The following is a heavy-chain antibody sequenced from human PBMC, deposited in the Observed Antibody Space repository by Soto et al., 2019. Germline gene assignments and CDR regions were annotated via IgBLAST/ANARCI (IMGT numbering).Heavy chain of an antibody. D-gene: IGHD3-10*01. J-gene: IGHJ4*02. V-gene: IGHV3-23*01. CDR3: AKSPVRGLIGYFDY. CDR1: GFTFSSYA. CDR2: ISGSGGST. Sequence: GGALRLSCAASGFTFSSYAMTWVRQAPGKGLEWVSAISGSGGSTYYADSVKGRFTISRDNSKNTLYLQMNSLRADDTAVYYCAKSPVRGLIGYFDYWGQGTLVTVSS.